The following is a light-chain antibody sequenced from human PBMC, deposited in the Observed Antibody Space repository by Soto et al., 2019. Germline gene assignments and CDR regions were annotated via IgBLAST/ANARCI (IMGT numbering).Light chain of an antibody. Sequence: IQLTQSPSFLSASVGDRVTITCRASQGINSFLAWYQQKPGKAPNLLIYGASTLQGGVPSRFSGSGSGTDFTLTISRLQPEDFAIYYCQQQSSYPLTFGGGTKVEIK. J-gene: IGKJ4*01. CDR3: QQQSSYPLT. CDR1: QGINSF. V-gene: IGKV1-9*01. CDR2: GAS.